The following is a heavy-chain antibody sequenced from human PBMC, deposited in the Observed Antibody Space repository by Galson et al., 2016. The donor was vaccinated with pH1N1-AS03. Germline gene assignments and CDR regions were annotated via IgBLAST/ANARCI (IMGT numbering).Heavy chain of an antibody. CDR3: ARDPRGPCTSTTCATAYYFGMDV. CDR2: IDPNSGVT. D-gene: IGHD2/OR15-2a*01. V-gene: IGHV1-2*04. Sequence: SVKVSCKASGYTFTGFYVHWVRQAPGQGLEWMGWIDPNSGVTNYAQKFQAWVTMTRYTSSTTAYMEVSGLKSDDTAVYYCARDPRGPCTSTTCATAYYFGMDVWGQGTTVIVSS. CDR1: GYTFTGFY. J-gene: IGHJ6*02.